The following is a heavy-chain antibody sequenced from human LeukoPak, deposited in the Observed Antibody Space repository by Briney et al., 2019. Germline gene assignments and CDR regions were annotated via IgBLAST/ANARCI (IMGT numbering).Heavy chain of an antibody. Sequence: GGSLRLSCAASGFPFNSYAMNWVRQAPGKGLEWVSVIAGSDGFTQYADSVKGRFTISRDNSKNTVYLQKNRLRVEDTTLYYCVRSLDYWGQGTLVTVSS. V-gene: IGHV3-23*01. CDR1: GFPFNSYA. J-gene: IGHJ4*02. CDR2: IAGSDGFT. CDR3: VRSLDY.